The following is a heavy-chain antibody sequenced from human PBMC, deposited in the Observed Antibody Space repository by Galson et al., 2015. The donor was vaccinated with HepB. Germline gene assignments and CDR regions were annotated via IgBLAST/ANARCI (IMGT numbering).Heavy chain of an antibody. D-gene: IGHD3-10*01. J-gene: IGHJ6*02. CDR3: AQDLTYYYGSGSYFVAMDV. CDR1: GFTFEDYA. Sequence: SLRLSCAASGFTFEDYAMHWVRQVPGKGLEWVSGISWNSDFTGYADSVRGRFTISRDNARYSLYLQMNSLSTEDTALYYCAQDLTYYYGSGSYFVAMDVWGQGTTVTVSS. V-gene: IGHV3-9*01. CDR2: ISWNSDFT.